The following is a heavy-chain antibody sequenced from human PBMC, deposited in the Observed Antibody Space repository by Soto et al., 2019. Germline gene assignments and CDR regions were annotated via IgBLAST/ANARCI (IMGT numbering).Heavy chain of an antibody. CDR1: SGSISSSNW. D-gene: IGHD5-12*01. CDR3: ARCRGQYSGYDGAFKGNYYYYMDV. Sequence: QVQLQESGPGLVKPSGTLSLTCAVSSGSISSSNWWSWFRQPPGKGLAWIGEIYHSGSTNYNPSLKSRVTISVDKSKNQFSLKLSSVTAADTAVYYCARCRGQYSGYDGAFKGNYYYYMDVWGKGTTVTVSS. CDR2: IYHSGST. V-gene: IGHV4-4*02. J-gene: IGHJ6*03.